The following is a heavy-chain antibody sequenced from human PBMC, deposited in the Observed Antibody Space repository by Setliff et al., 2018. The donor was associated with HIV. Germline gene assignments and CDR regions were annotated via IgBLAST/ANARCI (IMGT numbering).Heavy chain of an antibody. J-gene: IGHJ6*04. CDR3: TRHPLQPEVSGYFYLMDV. Sequence: GESLKISCKGPEYFFRTSWIGWVRQLPGKGLEWVAVVFPLDSETRYNPSLEGHVTISVDKSINTAYLQWSSLRASDTAVYYCTRHPLQPEVSGYFYLMDVWGTGTTVTVSS. D-gene: IGHD2-21*01. V-gene: IGHV5-51*01. CDR1: EYFFRTSW. CDR2: VFPLDSET.